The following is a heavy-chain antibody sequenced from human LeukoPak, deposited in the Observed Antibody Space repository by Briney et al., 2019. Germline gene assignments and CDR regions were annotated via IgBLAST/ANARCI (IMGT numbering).Heavy chain of an antibody. CDR3: ARSMYRYYYGSGGFES. V-gene: IGHV5-51*03. CDR1: GYSFTSYW. Sequence: KAGESLKISCKGSGYSFTSYWIGWVRQMPGKGLEWMGIIYPGDSDTRYSPSFQGQVTISADKSISTAYLQWSSLKASDTAMYYCARSMYRYYYGSGGFESWGQGTLVTVSS. D-gene: IGHD3-10*01. CDR2: IYPGDSDT. J-gene: IGHJ5*01.